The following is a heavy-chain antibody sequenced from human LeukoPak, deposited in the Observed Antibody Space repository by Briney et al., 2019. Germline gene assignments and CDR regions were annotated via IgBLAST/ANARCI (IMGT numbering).Heavy chain of an antibody. Sequence: ASVKVSCKASGYTFTSYYMHWVRQAPGQGLEWMGIINPSGGSTSYAQKFQGRVTMTRDTSTSTAYMDLSSLRSEDTAVYYCAKGRGSDAFDIWGQGTVVTVSS. V-gene: IGHV1-46*01. J-gene: IGHJ3*02. CDR2: INPSGGST. CDR3: AKGRGSDAFDI. CDR1: GYTFTSYY.